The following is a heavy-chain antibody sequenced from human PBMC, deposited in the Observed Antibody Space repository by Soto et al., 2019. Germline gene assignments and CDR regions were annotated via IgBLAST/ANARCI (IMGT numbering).Heavy chain of an antibody. CDR3: ARHRKLVPGEDS. V-gene: IGHV3-11*01. J-gene: IGHJ4*02. Sequence: QVQLVESGGGLVKPGGSLRLSCAASGFTFTDYYMSWIRQAPGKGLEWVSCIDSSDTTIYYADSVRGRFTVARDNAKNSLYLQMNSLRADDTAVYYCARHRKLVPGEDSWGQGTLVTVAS. D-gene: IGHD2-8*02. CDR1: GFTFTDYY. CDR2: IDSSDTTI.